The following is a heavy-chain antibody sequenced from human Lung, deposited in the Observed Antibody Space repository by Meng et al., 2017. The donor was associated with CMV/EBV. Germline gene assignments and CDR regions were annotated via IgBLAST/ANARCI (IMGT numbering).Heavy chain of an antibody. V-gene: IGHV3-66*02. CDR1: GFTVSSNY. CDR2: IYTGGIT. D-gene: IGHD6-25*01. Sequence: GXXRLSCAVSGFTVSSNYMSWVRQALGKGLEWVSVIYTGGITYYADSVKGRFTTSRDNSKNTLYLQMNSLRADDTAVYYCAAEGENSGDETRDAFDLWGQGTMVTVSS. CDR3: AAEGENSGDETRDAFDL. J-gene: IGHJ3*01.